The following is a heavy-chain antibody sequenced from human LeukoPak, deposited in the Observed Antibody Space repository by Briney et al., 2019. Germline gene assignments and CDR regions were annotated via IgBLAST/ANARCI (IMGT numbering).Heavy chain of an antibody. CDR3: ARLDSYGSSQADY. J-gene: IGHJ4*02. D-gene: IGHD5-18*01. CDR1: GYTFTSYA. CDR2: ISPYSGIT. V-gene: IGHV1-18*01. Sequence: GASVKVSCKTSGYTFTSYAITWVRRAPGQGLEWMGCISPYSGITNYAQMLQGRVTMTTDTSTSTAYMELRSLRSDDTAMYYCARLDSYGSSQADYWGQGALVTVSS.